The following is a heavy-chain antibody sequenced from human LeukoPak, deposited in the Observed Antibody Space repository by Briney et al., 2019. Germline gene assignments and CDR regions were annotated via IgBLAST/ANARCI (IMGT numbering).Heavy chain of an antibody. V-gene: IGHV1-69*05. CDR2: IIPIFGTA. Sequence: ASVKVSCKASGGTFSSYAISWVRQAPGQGLEWMGGIIPIFGTANYAQEFQGRVTITTDESTSTAYMELSSLRSEDTAVYYCARQQIAVAGTPVWFDPWGQGTLVTVSS. D-gene: IGHD6-19*01. CDR3: ARQQIAVAGTPVWFDP. CDR1: GGTFSSYA. J-gene: IGHJ5*02.